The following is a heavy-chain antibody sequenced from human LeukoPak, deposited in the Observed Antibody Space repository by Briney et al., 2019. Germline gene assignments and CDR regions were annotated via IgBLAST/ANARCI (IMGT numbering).Heavy chain of an antibody. J-gene: IGHJ4*02. CDR3: ATGRKLRYLDWLPNPIDY. V-gene: IGHV1-24*01. CDR1: GYTLTELS. Sequence: ASVKVSCKVSGYTLTELSMHWVRQAPGKGLEWMGGFDPEDGETIYAQKFQGRVTMTEDTSTDTAYMELSSLRSEDTAVYYCATGRKLRYLDWLPNPIDYWGQGTLVTVSS. CDR2: FDPEDGET. D-gene: IGHD3-9*01.